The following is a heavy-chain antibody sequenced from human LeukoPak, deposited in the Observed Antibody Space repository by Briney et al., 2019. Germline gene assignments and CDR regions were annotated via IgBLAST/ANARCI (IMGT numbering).Heavy chain of an antibody. Sequence: SETLSLTCTVSGGSINSGTYYWGWIRQPAGKGLEWIGRIYSSGSTNYSPSLKSRVTISVDVSKNQFSLKLSSVTAADTAVYYCARVADTAMVSIHFDYWGQGTLVTVSS. D-gene: IGHD5-18*01. CDR3: ARVADTAMVSIHFDY. V-gene: IGHV4-61*02. CDR2: IYSSGST. CDR1: GGSINSGTYY. J-gene: IGHJ4*02.